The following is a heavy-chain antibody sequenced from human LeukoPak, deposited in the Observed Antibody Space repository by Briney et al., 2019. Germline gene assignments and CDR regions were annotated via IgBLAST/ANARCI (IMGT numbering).Heavy chain of an antibody. CDR1: GFSFSTYW. Sequence: GGSLRLSCAASGFSFSTYWMSWVRQAPGKGLEWVANIKEDGSVKYYVDSVTGRFTVSRDNAKNSAYLQMNSLRAEDTALYHCARDQNFQHWGQGTLVTVSS. CDR2: IKEDGSVK. J-gene: IGHJ1*01. CDR3: ARDQNFQH. V-gene: IGHV3-7*04.